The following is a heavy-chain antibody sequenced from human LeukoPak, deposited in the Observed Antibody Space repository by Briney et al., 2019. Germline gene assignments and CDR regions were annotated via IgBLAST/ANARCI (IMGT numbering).Heavy chain of an antibody. CDR1: GGSISSGSYH. Sequence: PSETLSLTCTVSGGSISSGSYHWSWIRQPAGKGLEWIGRIYTSGSTNYNPSLKSRVTISVDTSKNQFSLKLSSVTAADTAVYYCAREGAAVAGYYYYYMDVWGKGTTVTVSS. D-gene: IGHD6-19*01. CDR3: AREGAAVAGYYYYYMDV. CDR2: IYTSGST. V-gene: IGHV4-61*02. J-gene: IGHJ6*03.